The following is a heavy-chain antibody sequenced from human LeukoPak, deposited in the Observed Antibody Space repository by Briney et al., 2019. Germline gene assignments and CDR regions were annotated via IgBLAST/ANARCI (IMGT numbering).Heavy chain of an antibody. V-gene: IGHV3-30-3*01. J-gene: IGHJ4*02. CDR3: AREGSSEWELLRSYDY. Sequence: GGSLRLSCAASGFTFSSYAMHWVRQAPGKGLEWVAVISYDGSNKYYADSVKGRFTISRDNSKNTLYLQMNSLRAEDMAVYYCAREGSSEWELLRSYDYWGQGTLVTVSS. D-gene: IGHD1-26*01. CDR2: ISYDGSNK. CDR1: GFTFSSYA.